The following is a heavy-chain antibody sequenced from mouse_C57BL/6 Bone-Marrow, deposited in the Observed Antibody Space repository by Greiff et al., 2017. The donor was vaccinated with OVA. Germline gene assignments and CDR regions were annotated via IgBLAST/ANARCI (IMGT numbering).Heavy chain of an antibody. D-gene: IGHD2-4*01. Sequence: QVQLQQSGAELVRPGASVTLSCKASGYTFTDYEMHWVKQTPVHGLEWIGAIDPETGGTAYNQKFKGKAILTADKSSSTAYMELRSLTSEDSAVYYCTRERNYDYDGFAYWGQGTLVTVSA. J-gene: IGHJ3*01. CDR3: TRERNYDYDGFAY. V-gene: IGHV1-15*01. CDR2: IDPETGGT. CDR1: GYTFTDYE.